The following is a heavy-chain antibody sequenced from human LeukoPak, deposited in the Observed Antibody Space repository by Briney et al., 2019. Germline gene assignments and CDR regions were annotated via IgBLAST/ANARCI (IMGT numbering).Heavy chain of an antibody. D-gene: IGHD3-22*01. J-gene: IGHJ4*02. V-gene: IGHV5-51*01. CDR2: IYPGDSDT. CDR3: ARLGDYYDSSGYYYGPIDY. CDR1: GYSFASYW. Sequence: GESLKISCKGSGYSFASYWIGWVRQMPGKGLEWMGIIYPGDSDTRYSPSFQGQVTISADKSISPAYLQWSSLKASDTAMYYCARLGDYYDSSGYYYGPIDYWGQGTLVTISS.